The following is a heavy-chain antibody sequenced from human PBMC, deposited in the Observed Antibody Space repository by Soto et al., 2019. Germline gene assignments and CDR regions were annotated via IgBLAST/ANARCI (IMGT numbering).Heavy chain of an antibody. D-gene: IGHD1-1*01. Sequence: PSEPLSVTCAVAGGSISGVDCSCSWIRQPPGKGLEWIGYIYYSGKTYYNPSLKSRVTISVDTSKNQFSLKLTSVTAADTAVYCCARVGNWNDGLGSWGQGALVTVSS. J-gene: IGHJ5*02. CDR2: IYYSGKT. CDR1: GGSISGVDCS. CDR3: ARVGNWNDGLGS. V-gene: IGHV4-61*08.